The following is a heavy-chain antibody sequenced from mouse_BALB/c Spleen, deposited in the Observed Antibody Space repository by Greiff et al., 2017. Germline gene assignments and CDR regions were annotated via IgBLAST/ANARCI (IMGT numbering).Heavy chain of an antibody. CDR1: GFTFSSYA. CDR3: ASPIYYYGSSPYYYAMDY. CDR2: ISSGGSYT. J-gene: IGHJ4*01. V-gene: IGHV5-9-1*01. Sequence: EVMLVESGGGLVKPGGSLKLSCAASGFTFSSYAMSWVRQTPEKRLEWVATISSGGSYTYYPDSVKGRFTISRDNAKNTLYLQMSSLRSEDTAMYYCASPIYYYGSSPYYYAMDYWGQGTSVTVSS. D-gene: IGHD1-1*01.